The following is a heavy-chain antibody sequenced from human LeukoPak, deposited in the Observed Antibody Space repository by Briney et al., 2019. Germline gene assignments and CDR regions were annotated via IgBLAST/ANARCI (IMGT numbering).Heavy chain of an antibody. CDR3: ARANGEFSDGVVVEGRFDP. V-gene: IGHV1-69*06. CDR2: IIPIFGTA. CDR1: GGTFSSYA. Sequence: GSSVKVSCKASGGTFSSYAISWVRQAPGQGLEWMGGIIPIFGTANYAQKFQGRVTITADKSTSTAYMELSSLRSEDTAVYYCARANGEFSDGVVVEGRFDPWGQGTLVTVSS. J-gene: IGHJ5*02. D-gene: IGHD2-15*01.